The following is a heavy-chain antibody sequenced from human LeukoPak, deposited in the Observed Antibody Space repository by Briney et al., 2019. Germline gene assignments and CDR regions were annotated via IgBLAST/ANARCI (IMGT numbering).Heavy chain of an antibody. CDR2: IIPILGIA. Sequence: GASVKVSCKASGGTFSSYAISWVRQAPGQGLEWMGRIIPILGIANYAQKFQGRVTITADKSTSTAYMELSSLRSEDTAVYYCARSPAYYDILTGYSQGCFDYWGQGTLVTVSS. V-gene: IGHV1-69*04. D-gene: IGHD3-9*01. CDR1: GGTFSSYA. CDR3: ARSPAYYDILTGYSQGCFDY. J-gene: IGHJ4*02.